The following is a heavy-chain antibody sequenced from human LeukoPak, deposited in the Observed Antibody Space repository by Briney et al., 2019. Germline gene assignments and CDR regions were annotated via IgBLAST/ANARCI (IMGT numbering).Heavy chain of an antibody. CDR2: ISSDGNNK. Sequence: GGSLRLFCAASGFTFSTFGIHWVRQAPGKGLEWVALISSDGNNKYYADSVKGRFTISRDNSKNTLYLQMNSLRAEDTAVYFCAKDTSMWHHFDYWGQGTLVTVSS. CDR3: AKDTSMWHHFDY. J-gene: IGHJ4*02. CDR1: GFTFSTFG. D-gene: IGHD2-21*01. V-gene: IGHV3-30*18.